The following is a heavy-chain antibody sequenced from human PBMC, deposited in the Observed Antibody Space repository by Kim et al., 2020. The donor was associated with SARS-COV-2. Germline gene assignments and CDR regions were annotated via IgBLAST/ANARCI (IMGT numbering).Heavy chain of an antibody. CDR1: GFNFSSFW. J-gene: IGHJ6*02. CDR3: ATNVLTV. V-gene: IGHV3-7*01. D-gene: IGHD3-9*01. CDR2: IGQDGTEQ. Sequence: GGSLRLSCVASGFNFSSFWMNWVRQAPGKGLEWVANIGQDGTEQYYGDPVRDRFTISRDNGKKSLYLQMNNLRVDDTAVYYCATNVLTVCGQGTTVVVSS.